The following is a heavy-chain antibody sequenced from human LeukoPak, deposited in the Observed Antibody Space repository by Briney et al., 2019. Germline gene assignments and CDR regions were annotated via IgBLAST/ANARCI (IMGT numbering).Heavy chain of an antibody. J-gene: IGHJ6*03. CDR3: ARCGSWSDYYYMDV. V-gene: IGHV1-24*01. D-gene: IGHD1-26*01. CDR1: GYTLTELS. CDR2: FDPEDGET. Sequence: ASVKVSCKVSGYTLTELSMHWVRQAPGRGLEWMGGFDPEDGETIYAQKFQGRVTMTEDTSTDTAYMELSSLRSEDTAVYYCARCGSWSDYYYMDVWGKGTTVTVSS.